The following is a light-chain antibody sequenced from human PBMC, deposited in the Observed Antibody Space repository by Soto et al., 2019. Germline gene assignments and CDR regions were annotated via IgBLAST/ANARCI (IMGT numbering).Light chain of an antibody. V-gene: IGKV3-20*01. CDR3: QQYGSSFT. Sequence: PGARATLSCRASQSVSSSYLAWYQQKPGQAPRLLIYGASSRATGIPDRFSGSGSGTDFTLTISRLEPEDFAVYYCQQYGSSFTFGQGTRLEIK. CDR2: GAS. J-gene: IGKJ5*01. CDR1: QSVSSSY.